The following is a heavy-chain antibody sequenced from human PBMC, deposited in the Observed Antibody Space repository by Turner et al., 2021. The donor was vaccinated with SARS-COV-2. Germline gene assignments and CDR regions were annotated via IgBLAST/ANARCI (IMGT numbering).Heavy chain of an antibody. J-gene: IGHJ4*02. CDR2: IYYSEST. Sequence: HLHLQESGPGLGKPSGTLSLTCALSGGSISISSYYWGWLRQPPGKGLEWIGSIYYSESTYYNQTLKSRVTISVDTSKNKFTLKLSAVTAADTAVYYCARLRPTQNFDYWGQGTLVTVSS. V-gene: IGHV4-39*01. D-gene: IGHD1-1*01. CDR1: GGSISISSYY. CDR3: ARLRPTQNFDY.